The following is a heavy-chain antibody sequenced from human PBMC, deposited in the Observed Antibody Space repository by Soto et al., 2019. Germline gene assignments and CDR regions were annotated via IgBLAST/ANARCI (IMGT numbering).Heavy chain of an antibody. J-gene: IGHJ6*03. CDR3: AGDIVLMVYYYYYYMDV. V-gene: IGHV3-7*01. CDR1: GFTFSSYW. CDR2: IKQDGSEK. D-gene: IGHD2-8*01. Sequence: GGSLRLSCAASGFTFSSYWMSWVRQAPGKGLEWVANIKQDGSEKYYVDSVKGRFTISRDNAKNSLYLQMNSLRAEDTAVYYCAGDIVLMVYYYYYYMDVWGKGTTVTVSS.